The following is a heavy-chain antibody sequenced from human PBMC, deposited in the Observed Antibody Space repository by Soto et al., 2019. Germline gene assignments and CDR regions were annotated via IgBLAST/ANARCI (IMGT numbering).Heavy chain of an antibody. CDR2: ISSSSSYI. J-gene: IGHJ4*02. CDR3: ARSPGRDGYNHFDY. D-gene: IGHD1-1*01. Sequence: EVLLVESGGGLVKPGGSLRLSCAASGFTFDIYSMNWFRQAPGKGLEWVSAISSSSSYIYYADSVKGRFTISRDNAKNSLYLQMNSLRVEDTAVYYCARSPGRDGYNHFDYWGQGILVTVSS. V-gene: IGHV3-21*01. CDR1: GFTFDIYS.